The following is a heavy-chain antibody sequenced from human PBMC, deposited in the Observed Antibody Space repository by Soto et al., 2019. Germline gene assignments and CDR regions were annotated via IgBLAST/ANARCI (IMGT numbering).Heavy chain of an antibody. CDR3: ARAPQEYDFWSGYPYYYYGMDV. D-gene: IGHD3-3*01. Sequence: ASVKVSCKASGYTFTSYGISWVRQAPGQGLEWMGWTSAYNGNTNYAQKLQGRVTMTTDTSTSTAYMELRSLRSDDTAVYYCARAPQEYDFWSGYPYYYYGMDVWGQGTTVTV. CDR1: GYTFTSYG. CDR2: TSAYNGNT. V-gene: IGHV1-18*04. J-gene: IGHJ6*02.